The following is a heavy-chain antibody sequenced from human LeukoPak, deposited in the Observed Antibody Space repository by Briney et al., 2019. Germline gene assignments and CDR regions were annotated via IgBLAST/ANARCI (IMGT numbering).Heavy chain of an antibody. Sequence: PSQTLSLTCTVSGGSISSGSYYWSWIRQPPGKGLEWIGYIYYSGSTNYNPSLKSRVTISVDTSKNQFSLKLSSVTAADTAVYYCASASKQLAYFDYWGQGTLVTVSS. D-gene: IGHD6-6*01. CDR2: IYYSGST. V-gene: IGHV4-61*01. J-gene: IGHJ4*02. CDR1: GGSISSGSYY. CDR3: ASASKQLAYFDY.